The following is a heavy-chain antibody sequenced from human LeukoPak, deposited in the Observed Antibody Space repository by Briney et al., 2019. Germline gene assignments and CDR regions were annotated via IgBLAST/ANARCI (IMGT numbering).Heavy chain of an antibody. J-gene: IGHJ5*02. V-gene: IGHV1-46*01. Sequence: GASVKVSCKASGYTFTSYYMHWVRQAPGQGLEWMGIINPSGGSTSYAQKFQGRVTMTRGTSTSTVYMELSSLRSEDTAVYYCARELRARSSVTNWFDPWGQGTLVTVSS. CDR1: GYTFTSYY. CDR2: INPSGGST. D-gene: IGHD2-2*01. CDR3: ARELRARSSVTNWFDP.